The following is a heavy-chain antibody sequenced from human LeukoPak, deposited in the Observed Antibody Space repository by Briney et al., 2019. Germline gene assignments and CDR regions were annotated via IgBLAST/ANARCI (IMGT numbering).Heavy chain of an antibody. CDR3: AREWTYSSGFDY. CDR2: IYYSGST. J-gene: IGHJ4*02. Sequence: SETLSLTCTVSGGSISSYYWSWIRQPPGKGLEWIGYIYYSGSTNYKPSLKSRVTISVDTSKNQFSLKLSSVTAADTAVYYCAREWTYSSGFDYWGQGTLVTVSS. D-gene: IGHD6-19*01. CDR1: GGSISSYY. V-gene: IGHV4-59*01.